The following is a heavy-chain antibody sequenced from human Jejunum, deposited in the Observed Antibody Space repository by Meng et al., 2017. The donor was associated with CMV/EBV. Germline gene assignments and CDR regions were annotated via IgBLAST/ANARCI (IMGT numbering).Heavy chain of an antibody. Sequence: FGFAFSDHYMDWVRQPPGKGLEWVCRSRNKASSYTTEYAASVRGRFTISRDDSKNSLYLQMNSLKIEDAAVYYCARAGAGTRYFDYWGQGTLVTVSS. CDR3: ARAGAGTRYFDY. J-gene: IGHJ4*02. CDR2: SRNKASSYTT. CDR1: GFAFSDHY. V-gene: IGHV3-72*01. D-gene: IGHD1-14*01.